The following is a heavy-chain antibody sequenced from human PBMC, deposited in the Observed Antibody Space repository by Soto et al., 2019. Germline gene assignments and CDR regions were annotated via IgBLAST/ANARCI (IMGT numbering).Heavy chain of an antibody. CDR2: IYYSGST. D-gene: IGHD3-9*01. CDR3: ARALILTGYYIHDAFDI. CDR1: GGSISSYY. V-gene: IGHV4-59*01. J-gene: IGHJ3*02. Sequence: SETLSLTCTVSGGSISSYYWSWIPQPPGKGLEWIGYIYYSGSTKYNPSLKSRGTISVDTSKNQFSLKLSSVTAADTAVYYCARALILTGYYIHDAFDIWGQGKMVTVSS.